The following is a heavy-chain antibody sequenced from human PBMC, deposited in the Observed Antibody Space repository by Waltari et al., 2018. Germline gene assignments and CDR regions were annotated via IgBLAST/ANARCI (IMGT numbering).Heavy chain of an antibody. CDR1: GYTFSNYG. J-gene: IGHJ4*02. CDR2: GSAYNGDT. V-gene: IGHV1-18*01. CDR3: ARGAPGIPPPIFDY. Sequence: QVQLVQSGTEVKKPGASVKVSCKASGYTFSNYGISWVRQAPGQGLEWMGRGSAYNGDTKYEQKIQDRVSMTTDTSTSTAYMELRSLRSDDTAVYYCARGAPGIPPPIFDYWGQGTLVTVSS. D-gene: IGHD5-18*01.